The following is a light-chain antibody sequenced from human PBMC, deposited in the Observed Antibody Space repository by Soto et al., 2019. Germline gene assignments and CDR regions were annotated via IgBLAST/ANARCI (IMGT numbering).Light chain of an antibody. V-gene: IGKV3-20*01. J-gene: IGKJ4*01. Sequence: EIVLTQSPGTLSSSPGERVTLSCRASQSVRSGYFAWYQQKPGQAPRLLIVGASSRATGIPDRFGGGGSGTDFTLTISRLEPEDFALYYCHQYDNSPLTFGGGTKVDI. CDR1: QSVRSGY. CDR3: HQYDNSPLT. CDR2: GAS.